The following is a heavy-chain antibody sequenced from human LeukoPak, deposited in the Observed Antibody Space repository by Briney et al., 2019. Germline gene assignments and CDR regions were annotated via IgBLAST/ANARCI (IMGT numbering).Heavy chain of an antibody. CDR1: GGSLTSTTYY. CDR3: ARRRVVATAGWFYP. CDR2: VHYNGAT. V-gene: IGHV4-39*01. D-gene: IGHD2-15*01. Sequence: SETLSLTRTVSGGSLTSTTYYWGWVRQPPGKGLEWVGVVHYNGATYYDPSLKSRVTMSIDTSENQFSLKVTSVTAADTAVYYCARRRVVATAGWFYPWGQGTLVSVAS. J-gene: IGHJ5*02.